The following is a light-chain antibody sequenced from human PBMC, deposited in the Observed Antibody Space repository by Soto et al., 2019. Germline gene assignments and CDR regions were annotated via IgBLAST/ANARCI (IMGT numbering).Light chain of an antibody. Sequence: EIVLTQSPGTLSLSPGESATLSCRASQSVDRNYLAWYQQKPGQAPRLLIYGASSRATGIPPRFSGSGSGTEFVLTISGLEPDDFAVYYCHQFASTPRTFGQGTKVESK. CDR3: HQFASTPRT. CDR2: GAS. V-gene: IGKV3-20*01. CDR1: QSVDRNY. J-gene: IGKJ1*01.